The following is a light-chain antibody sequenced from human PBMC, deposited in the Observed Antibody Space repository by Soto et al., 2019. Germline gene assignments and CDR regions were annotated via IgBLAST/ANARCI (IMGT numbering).Light chain of an antibody. J-gene: IGLJ1*01. CDR2: EVT. Sequence: QSVLTQPASVSGSPGQSITISCTGTSSDVGCYNYVSWYQQHPGKAPKLMIYEVTNRPSGVSNRFSGSKSGNTASLTISGLQAEDEADYYCSSYTSRSTLVFGTGTKVTVL. CDR1: SSDVGCYNY. CDR3: SSYTSRSTLV. V-gene: IGLV2-14*01.